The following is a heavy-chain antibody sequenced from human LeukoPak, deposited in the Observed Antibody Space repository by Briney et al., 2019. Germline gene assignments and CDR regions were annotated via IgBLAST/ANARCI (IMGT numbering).Heavy chain of an antibody. D-gene: IGHD6-6*01. CDR3: ARTIASRPYYFDY. V-gene: IGHV4-4*09. CDR1: GGSISSYY. CDR2: IYTSGST. Sequence: PSETLSLTCTVSGGSISSYYWSWIRQPPGKGLEWIGYIYTSGSTNYNPSLKSRVTISVDTSKNQFSLKLSSLTAADTAVFYCARTIASRPYYFDYWGQGTLVTVSS. J-gene: IGHJ4*02.